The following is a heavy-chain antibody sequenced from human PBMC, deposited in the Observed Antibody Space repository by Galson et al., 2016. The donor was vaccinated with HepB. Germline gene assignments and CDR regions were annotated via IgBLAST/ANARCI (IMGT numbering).Heavy chain of an antibody. Sequence: SLRLSCAASGLTFRHYALSWVRQAPGKGLEWVSHIDGPTPNTHYADSVRGRFSIYRDNAKNSLSLQMNSLRAEDTAVYYCARRSCSIGACYSSSYRCFDSWGQGTLVTVSS. CDR2: IDGPTPNT. D-gene: IGHD2-15*01. V-gene: IGHV3-11*06. CDR1: GLTFRHYA. CDR3: ARRSCSIGACYSSSYRCFDS. J-gene: IGHJ4*02.